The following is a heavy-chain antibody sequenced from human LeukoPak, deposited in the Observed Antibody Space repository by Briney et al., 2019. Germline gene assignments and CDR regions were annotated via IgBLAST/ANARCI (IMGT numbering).Heavy chain of an antibody. CDR2: IIPIFGTA. D-gene: IGHD6-19*01. V-gene: IGHV1-69*13. CDR3: ARDLSGSGWEYYFDY. Sequence: SVKVSCKASGGTFSSYAISWVRQAPGQGLEWMGGIIPIFGTANYAQKFQGRVTITADESTSTAYMGLSSLRSEDTAVYYCARDLSGSGWEYYFDYWGQGTLVTVSS. J-gene: IGHJ4*02. CDR1: GGTFSSYA.